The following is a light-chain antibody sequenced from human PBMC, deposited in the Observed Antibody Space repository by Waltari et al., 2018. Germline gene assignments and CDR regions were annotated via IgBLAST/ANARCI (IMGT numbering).Light chain of an antibody. CDR1: QSVSSN. V-gene: IGKV3-11*01. CDR3: QQHSDWPLT. J-gene: IGKJ4*01. CDR2: AAS. Sequence: EIVLTQSPATLSLSPGERATLSCRASQSVSSNLAWYQQKPGQAPRLLIYAASNRATGISARVSGSGSGTDFTLTISSLEPEDFAVYYCQQHSDWPLTFGGGTKVEIK.